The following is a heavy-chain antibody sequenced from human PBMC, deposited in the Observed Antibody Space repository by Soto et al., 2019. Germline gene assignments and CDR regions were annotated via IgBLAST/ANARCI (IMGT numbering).Heavy chain of an antibody. CDR1: GFSLSTSGVG. J-gene: IGHJ6*02. D-gene: IGHD2-15*01. V-gene: IGHV2-5*02. Sequence: QITLKESGPTLVKPTQTLTLTCTFSGFSLSTSGVGVGWIRQPPGKALEWLALIYWDDDKSYSPSLTSRLTITKDTSKNQVLLTMTHMDPVDTATYYCAHVLVVVANYGMDVWGQGTTVTVSS. CDR3: AHVLVVVANYGMDV. CDR2: IYWDDDK.